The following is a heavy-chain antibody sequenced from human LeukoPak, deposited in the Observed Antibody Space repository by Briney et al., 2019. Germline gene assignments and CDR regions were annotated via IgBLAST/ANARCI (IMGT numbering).Heavy chain of an antibody. V-gene: IGHV2-5*01. CDR1: GLSLSTSGVG. CDR3: AYRPVDYGGSSGSSPLRNWFVP. J-gene: IGHJ5*02. Sequence: KESGPTLVIPTQTLTLTCTFSGLSLSTSGVGVGWIRQPPGKALEWLSLIYWNDDKFYSPSLKSRLTITKDTSKNQVVLTMTNMDLVDTATYYGAYRPVDYGGSSGSSPLRNWFVPWGQGTLVTVSS. D-gene: IGHD4-23*01. CDR2: IYWNDDK.